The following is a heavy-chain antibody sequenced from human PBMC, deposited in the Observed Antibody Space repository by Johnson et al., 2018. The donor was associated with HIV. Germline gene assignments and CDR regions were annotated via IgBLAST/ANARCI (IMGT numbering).Heavy chain of an antibody. V-gene: IGHV3-30*04. CDR3: VKDRRADGTPRDAFDI. CDR2: ISYDGSNK. Sequence: VQLVESGGGVVQPGRSLRLSCAASGFTFSNYAMHWVRQAPGKGLEWVAVISYDGSNKYYADSVKGRFTISRDNSKNTLYLQMNSLRAEDTAVYYCVKDRRADGTPRDAFDIWGQGTMVTVSS. CDR1: GFTFSNYA. J-gene: IGHJ3*02.